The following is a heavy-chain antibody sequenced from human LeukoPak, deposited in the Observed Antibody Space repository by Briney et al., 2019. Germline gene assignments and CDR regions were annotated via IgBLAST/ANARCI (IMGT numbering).Heavy chain of an antibody. CDR1: GFTFSSYS. Sequence: GGSLRPSCAASGFTFSSYSMNWVRQAPGKGLEWVSSISSSSSYIYYADSVKGRFTISRDNAKNSLYLQMNSLRAEDTAVYYCARPQLVRRNYYFDYWGQGTLVTVSS. CDR2: ISSSSSYI. CDR3: ARPQLVRRNYYFDY. D-gene: IGHD6-13*01. J-gene: IGHJ4*02. V-gene: IGHV3-21*01.